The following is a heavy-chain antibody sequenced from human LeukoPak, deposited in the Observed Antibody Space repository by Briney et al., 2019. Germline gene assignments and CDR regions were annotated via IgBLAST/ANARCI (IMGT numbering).Heavy chain of an antibody. J-gene: IGHJ4*02. V-gene: IGHV1-69*04. CDR2: IIPILGIA. D-gene: IGHD6-6*01. CDR1: GGTFSSYA. CDR3: ARGRAARSPYFDY. Sequence: ASVKVSCKASGGTFSSYAISWVRQAPGQGLEWMGRIIPILGIANYAQKFQGRVTITADKSTSTAYMELSSLRSEDTAVYYCARGRAARSPYFDYWGQGTLVTVSS.